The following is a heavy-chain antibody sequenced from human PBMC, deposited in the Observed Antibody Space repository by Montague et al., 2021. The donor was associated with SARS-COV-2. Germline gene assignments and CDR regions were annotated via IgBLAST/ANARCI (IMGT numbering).Heavy chain of an antibody. CDR3: ARHSYRTFDF. V-gene: IGHV6-1*01. J-gene: IGHJ4*02. CDR2: TIYTGSAWYN. D-gene: IGHD3-10*01. CDR1: GGSVSTYGVA. Sequence: CAISGGSVSTYGVAWDWIRQSPSRGLEWLGMTIYTGSAWYNEYAESVKDRITINPDTPKNQFSLHLTSVTPEDTAVYYCARHSYRTFDFWGQGTLVTVSS.